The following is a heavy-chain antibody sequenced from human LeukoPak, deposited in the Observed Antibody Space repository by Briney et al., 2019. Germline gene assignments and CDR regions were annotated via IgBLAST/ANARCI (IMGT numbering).Heavy chain of an antibody. CDR2: ISDSGGHT. V-gene: IGHV3-23*01. J-gene: IGHJ4*02. CDR1: GFTLSNYV. Sequence: PGGSLRLSWAASGFTLSNYVISWVRQAPGKGLEWVSTISDSGGHTYYADSVKGRFTISRDNSNKMIFLQMDSLRVEDTAVYYCAKLWFGDLSRGQAKFDYWGQGTLVTVSA. CDR3: AKLWFGDLSRGQAKFDY. D-gene: IGHD3-16*01.